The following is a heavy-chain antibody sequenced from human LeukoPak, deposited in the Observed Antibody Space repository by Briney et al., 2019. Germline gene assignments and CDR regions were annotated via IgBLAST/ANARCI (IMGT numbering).Heavy chain of an antibody. Sequence: SETLSLTCTVSGGSISSSAYHWGWIRQPPGKGLEWIGSIHYSGRTYYNPSLKSRVTISVRTSKNQFSLKLSSVTAADTAVYYCARFSSSSFYYYYYMDVWGKGTTVTVSS. CDR1: GGSISSSAYH. D-gene: IGHD6-6*01. J-gene: IGHJ6*03. CDR2: IHYSGRT. V-gene: IGHV4-39*01. CDR3: ARFSSSSFYYYYYMDV.